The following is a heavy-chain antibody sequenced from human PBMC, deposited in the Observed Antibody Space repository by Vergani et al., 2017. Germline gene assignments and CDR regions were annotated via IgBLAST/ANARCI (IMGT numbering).Heavy chain of an antibody. D-gene: IGHD3-22*01. Sequence: QVQLVQSGAEVKKPGASVKVSCKASGYTFTSYGISWVRQAPGQGLEWMGWISAYNGNTNYAKKLQGRVTMTTDTSTSTAYMELRSLRSDDTAVYYCARHPPLIAPKAREYYYDSSGYSYYWGQGTLVTVSS. CDR2: ISAYNGNT. J-gene: IGHJ4*02. V-gene: IGHV1-18*01. CDR1: GYTFTSYG. CDR3: ARHPPLIAPKAREYYYDSSGYSYY.